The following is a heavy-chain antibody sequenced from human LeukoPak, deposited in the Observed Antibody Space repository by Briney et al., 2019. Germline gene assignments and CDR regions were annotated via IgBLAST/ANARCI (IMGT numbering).Heavy chain of an antibody. Sequence: GGSLRLSCAASGFTFSSFGMHWVRHAPGKGLEWVAVISSDGVNKYYAASVKGRFTISRDNSKNTLYLQMNSLRAEDTALYYCAKDPIAVAGNNYYGMDVWGQGTTVTVSS. D-gene: IGHD6-19*01. CDR1: GFTFSSFG. CDR3: AKDPIAVAGNNYYGMDV. CDR2: ISSDGVNK. J-gene: IGHJ6*02. V-gene: IGHV3-30*18.